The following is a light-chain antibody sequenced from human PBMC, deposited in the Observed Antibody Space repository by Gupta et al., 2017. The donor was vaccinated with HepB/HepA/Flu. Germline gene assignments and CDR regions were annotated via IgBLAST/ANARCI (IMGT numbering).Light chain of an antibody. Sequence: DIQMTQSPSTLSASVGDRVTITCRASQSIGNNLDWYQQKPGKAPNVMIYMASKLESGGPSRFRCSEHGTEFTLTSSRRQDDDCAIYYGQQAYSFRTFGQGTKVEIK. CDR2: MAS. CDR1: QSIGNN. CDR3: QQAYSFRT. J-gene: IGKJ1*01. V-gene: IGKV1-5*03.